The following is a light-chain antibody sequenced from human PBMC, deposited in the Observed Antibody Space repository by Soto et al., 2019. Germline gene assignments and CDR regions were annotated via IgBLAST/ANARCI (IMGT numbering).Light chain of an antibody. J-gene: IGKJ1*01. CDR2: GAS. V-gene: IGKV3-15*01. Sequence: ETVMTQAPDTLSVSPRDRATFSCSASQSVSSNLARYQQKPGQAPRLLIYGASIRATGIPARFSGSGSGTEFTLTISTLQSEDFAIYYCQHYNNWPPWTFGQGTKVDI. CDR3: QHYNNWPPWT. CDR1: QSVSSN.